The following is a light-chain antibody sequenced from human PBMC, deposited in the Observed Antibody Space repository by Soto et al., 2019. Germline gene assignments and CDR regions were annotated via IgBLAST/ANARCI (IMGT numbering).Light chain of an antibody. J-gene: IGKJ5*01. CDR3: QQYHSDPIT. V-gene: IGKV4-1*01. CDR1: QSFFSSSTNRNY. CDR2: WAS. Sequence: DFVMTQSPDSLALSLGERATINCKSSQSFFSSSTNRNYLDWFQQKPGKPPKFXIYWASTRKSGVPERFSGSGPGTDFTLTITSLQAEDVDFYYCQQYHSDPITFGQGTRLEIK.